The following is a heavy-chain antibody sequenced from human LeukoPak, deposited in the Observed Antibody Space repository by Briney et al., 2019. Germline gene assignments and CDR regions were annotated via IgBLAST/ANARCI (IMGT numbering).Heavy chain of an antibody. D-gene: IGHD2-15*01. CDR1: GFTFSSYA. J-gene: IGHJ4*02. CDR2: ISGRGGST. Sequence: GGSLRLSCAASGFTFSSYAMSWVRQAPGKGLEWVSAISGRGGSTYYADSVKGRFTISRDNSKNTLYLQMNSLRAEDTAVYYCAKDVVVALTAYFNYWGQGTLVTVSS. CDR3: AKDVVVALTAYFNY. V-gene: IGHV3-23*01.